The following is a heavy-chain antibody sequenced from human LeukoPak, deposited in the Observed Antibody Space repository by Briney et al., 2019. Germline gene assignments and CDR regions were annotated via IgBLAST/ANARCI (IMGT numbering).Heavy chain of an antibody. Sequence: SDTLSLTCAVSGGAIRSTNYYWGWIRQPPGKGLEWIGSSGSTYYNPSLKSRVIISVDTSKNQFSLKLSSVTAADTAVYYCARSYHGVDAWGQGTTVTVSS. J-gene: IGHJ6*02. D-gene: IGHD3-16*02. V-gene: IGHV4-39*01. CDR2: SGST. CDR3: ARSYHGVDA. CDR1: GGAIRSTNYY.